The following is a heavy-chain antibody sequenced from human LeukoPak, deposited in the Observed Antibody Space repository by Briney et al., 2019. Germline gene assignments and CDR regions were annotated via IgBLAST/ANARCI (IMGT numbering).Heavy chain of an antibody. V-gene: IGHV3-53*01. Sequence: PGGSLRLSCVASGLTVSGNSMSWVRQAPGKGLEWVSTTNSGGNTYYGDSVRGRFTVSRDNSKNTLYLQMNSLRAEDTAVYYCAKTYDSSGYYYWDNWFDPWGQGTLVTVSS. CDR3: AKTYDSSGYYYWDNWFDP. J-gene: IGHJ5*02. CDR2: TNSGGNT. D-gene: IGHD3-22*01. CDR1: GLTVSGNS.